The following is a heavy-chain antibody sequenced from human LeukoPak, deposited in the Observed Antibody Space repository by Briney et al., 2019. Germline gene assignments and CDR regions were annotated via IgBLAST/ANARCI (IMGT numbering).Heavy chain of an antibody. CDR3: ARALAAAGTRMSDY. V-gene: IGHV4-4*02. J-gene: IGHJ4*02. CDR2: IYHSGST. CDR1: GGSISSSNW. Sequence: SETLSLTCAVSGGSISSSNWWSWVRQPPGKGLEWIGEIYHSGSTNYNPSLKSRVTISVDKSKNQFSLKLSSVTAADTAVYYCARALAAAGTRMSDYWGQGTLVTVSS. D-gene: IGHD6-13*01.